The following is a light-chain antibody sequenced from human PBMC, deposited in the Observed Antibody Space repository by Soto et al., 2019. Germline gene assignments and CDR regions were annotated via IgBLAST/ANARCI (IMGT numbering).Light chain of an antibody. J-gene: IGKJ4*01. CDR2: WAS. CDR3: QQYLATLT. V-gene: IGKV4-1*01. CDR1: QTVLYSSNNKNA. Sequence: IVMTQSPDSLAVSLGERATINCKSSQTVLYSSNNKNALAWFQQKPGQPPKLLIYWASTRESGVPNRFSGSGSETDFSLTISSLQAEDAAVYYCQQYLATLTFGGGTKVELK.